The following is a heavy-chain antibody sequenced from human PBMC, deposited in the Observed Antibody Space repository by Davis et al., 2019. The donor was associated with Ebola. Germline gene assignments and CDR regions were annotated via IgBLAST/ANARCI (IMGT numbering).Heavy chain of an antibody. J-gene: IGHJ4*02. Sequence: ASVKVSCKASGYKFSSYAVTWVRRAPGQGLEWMGRISANNGDTNYAQKFQGRVTMTTDTSISTAYMDLSSLRSDDTAVFYCVRELHGGEFNYWGQGTLVTVSS. CDR2: ISANNGDT. CDR3: VRELHGGEFNY. CDR1: GYKFSSYA. V-gene: IGHV1-18*01. D-gene: IGHD3-16*01.